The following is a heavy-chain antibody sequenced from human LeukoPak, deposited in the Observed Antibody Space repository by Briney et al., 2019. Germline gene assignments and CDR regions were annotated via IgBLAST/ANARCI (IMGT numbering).Heavy chain of an antibody. V-gene: IGHV3-74*01. D-gene: IGHD4-17*01. Sequence: GGSLRLSCAASGFTFSSYWMHWVRQAPGKGLVWVSRINSDGSSTSYADSVKGRFTISRDNAENTLYLQMNSLRAEDTAVYYCAREESTVTDGFDIWGQGTMVTVSS. J-gene: IGHJ3*02. CDR3: AREESTVTDGFDI. CDR2: INSDGSST. CDR1: GFTFSSYW.